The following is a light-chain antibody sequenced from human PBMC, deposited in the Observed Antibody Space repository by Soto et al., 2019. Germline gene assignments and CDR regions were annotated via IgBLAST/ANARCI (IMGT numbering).Light chain of an antibody. Sequence: DIVMTQSPLSLPVTPGEPASISCRSSQSLLHSNGYNYLDWYLQKPGQSPQLLIYLGSYRASGVPDRFSGSGSGTDFILKISRVEAEDVGVYYCMQVLQTPLTFGGGTRVDIK. CDR3: MQVLQTPLT. CDR2: LGS. J-gene: IGKJ4*01. V-gene: IGKV2-28*01. CDR1: QSLLHSNGYNY.